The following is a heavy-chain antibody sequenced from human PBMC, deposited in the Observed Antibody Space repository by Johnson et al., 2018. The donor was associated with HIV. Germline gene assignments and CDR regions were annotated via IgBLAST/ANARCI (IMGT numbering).Heavy chain of an antibody. Sequence: QVQLVESVGDVVQPGRSLRLSCAASGFTFSTSAMHWVRQAPGKGLKWVATISYDGINKYYADSLKGRFAISRDNSKNTLFLQMNSLRADDTAVYYCAKDGAFDIWGQGTLVTVSS. J-gene: IGHJ3*02. V-gene: IGHV3-30*09. CDR1: GFTFSTSA. CDR2: ISYDGINK. CDR3: AKDGAFDI.